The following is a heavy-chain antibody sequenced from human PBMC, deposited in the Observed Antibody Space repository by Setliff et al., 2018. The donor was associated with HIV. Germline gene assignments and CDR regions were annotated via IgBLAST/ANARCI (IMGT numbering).Heavy chain of an antibody. D-gene: IGHD5-18*01. Sequence: NPSETLSLTCAVSGYSISSGYYWGWIRQPPGKGLEWIGSIYHSGSTYYNPSLKSRVTISVDTSKNQFSLKLSSVTAADTAVYYCARETAMVKGVFDYWGQGTLVTVSS. V-gene: IGHV4-38-2*02. CDR1: GYSISSGYY. CDR2: IYHSGST. CDR3: ARETAMVKGVFDY. J-gene: IGHJ4*02.